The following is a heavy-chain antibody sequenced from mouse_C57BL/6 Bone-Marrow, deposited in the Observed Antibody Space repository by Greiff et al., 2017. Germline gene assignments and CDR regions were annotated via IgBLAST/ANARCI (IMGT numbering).Heavy chain of an antibody. J-gene: IGHJ3*01. Sequence: VQLQQSGPELVKPGDSVKISCKASGYSFTGSFMNWVMQSHGKSLEWIGRINPYNGDPFYNQKFKGKATLTVDKTSSTAHMERRSLTSEDSAVYYCARRGDYGNYEAWFAYWGQGTRVTVSA. V-gene: IGHV1-20*01. CDR3: ARRGDYGNYEAWFAY. CDR2: INPYNGDP. CDR1: GYSFTGSF. D-gene: IGHD2-1*01.